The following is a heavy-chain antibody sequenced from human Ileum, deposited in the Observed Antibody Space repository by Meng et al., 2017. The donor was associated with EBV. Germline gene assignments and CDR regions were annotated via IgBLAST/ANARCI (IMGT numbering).Heavy chain of an antibody. CDR1: GLSLSNYG. V-gene: IGHV3-30*03. D-gene: IGHD6-19*01. CDR3: ARDGIGWYPGDY. Sequence: QVKLGGPGGGGVQPGTSLRVSCAASGLSLSNYGMNWVRQAPGKGLEWVALISPDGIWYPESVKGRFTVSRDNSKNTFYLQMNSLRFEDTAVYYCARDGIGWYPGDYWGRGTLVTVSS. CDR2: ISPDGI. J-gene: IGHJ4*02.